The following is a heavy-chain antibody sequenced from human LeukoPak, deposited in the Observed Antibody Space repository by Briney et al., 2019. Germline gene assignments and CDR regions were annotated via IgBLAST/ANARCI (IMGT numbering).Heavy chain of an antibody. D-gene: IGHD3-22*01. CDR1: GFTFSSYA. CDR2: ISYGGSNK. Sequence: GGSLRLSCAASGFTFSSYAMHWVRQAPGKGLECVAVISYGGSNKYYADSVKGRFTISRDNSKNTLYLQVNSLRTEDTAVYYCARDWGSSGYYYFDYWGQGTLVTVSS. J-gene: IGHJ4*02. CDR3: ARDWGSSGYYYFDY. V-gene: IGHV3-30*01.